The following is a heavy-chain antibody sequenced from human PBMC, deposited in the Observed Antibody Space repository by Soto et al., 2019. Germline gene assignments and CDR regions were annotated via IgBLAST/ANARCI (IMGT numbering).Heavy chain of an antibody. Sequence: QVQLQESGPGLVKPSETLSLTCTVSGGSISSYYWSWIRQPPGKGLEWIGYIYYSGSTNYNPSLKSRVTISVDTSKNQFSLKLSSVTAADTAVYYCARVYDAPINWFDPWGQGTLVTVSS. J-gene: IGHJ5*02. CDR2: IYYSGST. V-gene: IGHV4-59*01. D-gene: IGHD3-3*01. CDR3: ARVYDAPINWFDP. CDR1: GGSISSYY.